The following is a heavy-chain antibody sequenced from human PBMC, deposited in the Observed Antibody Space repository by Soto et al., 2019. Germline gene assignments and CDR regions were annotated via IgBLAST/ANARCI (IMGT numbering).Heavy chain of an antibody. Sequence: PGGSLRLSCAASGFTFSIYAMSWVRQAPGKGLEWVSSISGSGTSSYYADTVKGRFTFSRDNSKNTLNLQMNSLRADDTAVYFCAKYRPGGWYGSLDYWGQGTLVTVS. D-gene: IGHD6-19*01. CDR3: AKYRPGGWYGSLDY. V-gene: IGHV3-23*01. CDR2: ISGSGTSS. J-gene: IGHJ4*02. CDR1: GFTFSIYA.